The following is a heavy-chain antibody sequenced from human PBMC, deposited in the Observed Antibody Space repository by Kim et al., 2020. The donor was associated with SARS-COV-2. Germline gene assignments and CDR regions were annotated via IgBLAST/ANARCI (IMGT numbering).Heavy chain of an antibody. Sequence: SVKVSCKASGGTFSSYAISWVRQAPGQGLEWMGGIIPIFGTANYAQKFQGRVTITADESTSTAYMELSSLRSEDTAVYYCARDGTIFGVGSYYYYGMDVWGQGTTVTVSS. CDR3: ARDGTIFGVGSYYYYGMDV. CDR1: GGTFSSYA. CDR2: IIPIFGTA. V-gene: IGHV1-69*13. J-gene: IGHJ6*02. D-gene: IGHD3-3*01.